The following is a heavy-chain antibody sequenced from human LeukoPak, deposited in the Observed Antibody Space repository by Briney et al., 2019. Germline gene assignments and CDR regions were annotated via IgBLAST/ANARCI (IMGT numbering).Heavy chain of an antibody. D-gene: IGHD4-17*01. V-gene: IGHV3-21*01. Sequence: GGSLRLSCAVSGFTFSSSAMNWVRQAPGKGLEWVSSINNVGSHIYYADSVKGRFTISRDNAKNTLYLEMNNLRAEDTAVYYCATKNTVPHYWGQGTLVTVSS. CDR3: ATKNTVPHY. CDR2: INNVGSHI. CDR1: GFTFSSSA. J-gene: IGHJ4*02.